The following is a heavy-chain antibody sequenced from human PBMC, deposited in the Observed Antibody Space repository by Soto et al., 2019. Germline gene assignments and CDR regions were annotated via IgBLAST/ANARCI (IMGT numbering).Heavy chain of an antibody. CDR2: MRGRSSTR. CDR1: RLNFRNDA. Sequence: GGSLRLSCGNSRLNFRNDARSWVRQAQGGGRGWGACMRGRSSTRYYADSVKCGLRISRSRARKTLYLQMSSLRAKDTALYYCAKNQERDLSSVIDFWGQGTLVPVSS. V-gene: IGHV3-23*01. J-gene: IGHJ4*02. CDR3: AKNQERDLSSVIDF. D-gene: IGHD3-16*02.